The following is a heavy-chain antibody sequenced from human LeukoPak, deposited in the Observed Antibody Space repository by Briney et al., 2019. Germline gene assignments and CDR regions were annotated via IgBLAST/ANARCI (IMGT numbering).Heavy chain of an antibody. CDR3: ARGVRYFDY. J-gene: IGHJ4*02. Sequence: GRSLRLSCAASGFTFSSYSMNWVRQAPGKGLKWVSSISSSSSYISYADSVKGRFTISRDNAKNSLYLQMNSLRAEDTAVYYCARGVRYFDYWGQGTLVTVSS. D-gene: IGHD3-3*01. V-gene: IGHV3-21*01. CDR2: ISSSSSYI. CDR1: GFTFSSYS.